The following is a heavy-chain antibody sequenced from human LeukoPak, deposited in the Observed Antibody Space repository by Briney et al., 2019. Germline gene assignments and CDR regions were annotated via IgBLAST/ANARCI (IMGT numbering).Heavy chain of an antibody. J-gene: IGHJ4*02. CDR1: GFNFGSFS. Sequence: PGGSLRLSCAASGFNFGSFSLIWVLPAPGKGLEWVSVYADSVKGRFTISRDNAKNTVFLQMSSLRAEDTALYYCARKSASGNYPLDYWGQGTLVTVSS. V-gene: IGHV3-23*01. D-gene: IGHD3-10*01. CDR3: ARKSASGNYPLDY.